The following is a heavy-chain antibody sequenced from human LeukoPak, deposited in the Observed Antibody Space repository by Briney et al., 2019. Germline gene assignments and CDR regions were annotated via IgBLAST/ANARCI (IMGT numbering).Heavy chain of an antibody. Sequence: GGSLRLSCAASGFTFSSYAMSWVRQAPGKGLEWVSAISGSGGSTYYADSVKGRFTISRDNAKNSLYLQMNSLRAEDTALYHCARGFNDYSDYWGQGTLVTVSS. CDR1: GFTFSSYA. V-gene: IGHV3-23*01. CDR2: ISGSGGST. J-gene: IGHJ4*02. D-gene: IGHD3-10*01. CDR3: ARGFNDYSDY.